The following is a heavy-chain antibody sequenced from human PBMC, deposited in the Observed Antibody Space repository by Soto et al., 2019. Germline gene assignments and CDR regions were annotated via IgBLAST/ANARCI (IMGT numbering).Heavy chain of an antibody. Sequence: QSQTLSLTCTVSGGSINNSGYSWSWIRQHPGKGLEWIGYIYYSGRTYYNPSLKSRVIISVDTSKNQFSLKLSSVTAADTAVYYCARLYGSGSPVDYWGQGTLSPSPQ. CDR2: IYYSGRT. CDR3: ARLYGSGSPVDY. V-gene: IGHV4-31*03. D-gene: IGHD3-10*01. J-gene: IGHJ4*02. CDR1: GGSINNSGYS.